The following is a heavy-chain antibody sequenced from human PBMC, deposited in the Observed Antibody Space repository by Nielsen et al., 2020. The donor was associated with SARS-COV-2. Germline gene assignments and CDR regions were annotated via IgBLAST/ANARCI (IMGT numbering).Heavy chain of an antibody. D-gene: IGHD3-16*01. CDR2: INPNSGGT. CDR1: GYTFTGYY. Sequence: GESLKISCAASGYTFTGYYMHWVRQAPGQGLEWMGWINPNSGGTNYAQKFQGWVTMTRDTSISTAYMELSRLRSEDTAVYYCARGGSSLGANLEDPWGQGTLVIVSS. V-gene: IGHV1-2*04. J-gene: IGHJ5*02. CDR3: ARGGSSLGANLEDP.